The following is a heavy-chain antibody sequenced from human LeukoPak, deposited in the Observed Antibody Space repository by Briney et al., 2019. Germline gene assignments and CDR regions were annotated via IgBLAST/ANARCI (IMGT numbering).Heavy chain of an antibody. J-gene: IGHJ2*01. CDR2: INPNSGGA. Sequence: AALRVSCLPSVYTFTPYYIHLVGQAPGQGREGMGWINPNSGGANYARRIQGRVTMTRDTSISTAYMDLSSLRSDDSAVCYCSRVQTRNDAFDLWGGGTVVPVSS. CDR1: VYTFTPYY. D-gene: IGHD1-1*01. V-gene: IGHV1-2*02. CDR3: SRVQTRNDAFDL.